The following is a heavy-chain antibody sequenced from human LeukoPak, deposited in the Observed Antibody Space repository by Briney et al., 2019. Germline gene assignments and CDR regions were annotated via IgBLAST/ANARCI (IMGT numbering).Heavy chain of an antibody. J-gene: IGHJ4*02. V-gene: IGHV4-34*01. CDR1: GGSFSDYY. D-gene: IGHD3-22*01. CDR3: VGSSYIGLDF. Sequence: PSATLSLACAVYGGSFSDYYWSWIRQPPGKGLEWIGEINRSGSTNHNPSLKSRLTISVDTSKNQFSLRLSSVTAADTAIYYCVGSSYIGLDFWGQGTLVTVSS. CDR2: INRSGST.